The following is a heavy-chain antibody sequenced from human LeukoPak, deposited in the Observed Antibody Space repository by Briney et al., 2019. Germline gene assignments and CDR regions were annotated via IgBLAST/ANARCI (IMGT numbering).Heavy chain of an antibody. J-gene: IGHJ4*02. V-gene: IGHV4-34*01. CDR2: INHSGST. CDR3: ARFNLGLANDY. Sequence: SETLSLTCAVYGGSFSGYYWSWIRQPPGKGLEWIGEINHSGSTNYNPSLKSRVTISVDTSKNQFSLKLSSVTAADTAVYYCARFNLGLANDYWGQGTLVTVCS. CDR1: GGSFSGYY. D-gene: IGHD1-14*01.